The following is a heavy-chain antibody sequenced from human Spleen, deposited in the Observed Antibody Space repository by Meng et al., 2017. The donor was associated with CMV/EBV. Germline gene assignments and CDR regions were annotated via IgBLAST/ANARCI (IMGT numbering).Heavy chain of an antibody. CDR2: IYYSGST. V-gene: IGHV4-61*01. CDR1: GGAVSSDNRY. Sequence: SETLSLTCAVSGGAVSSDNRYWSWIRQPPGKGLEWIGYIYYSGSTNYNPSLESRVTISIDTSKNRFSLKLNYVTAADTAVYYCARASYYYYGMDVWGQGTTVTVSS. J-gene: IGHJ6*02. CDR3: ARASYYYYGMDV.